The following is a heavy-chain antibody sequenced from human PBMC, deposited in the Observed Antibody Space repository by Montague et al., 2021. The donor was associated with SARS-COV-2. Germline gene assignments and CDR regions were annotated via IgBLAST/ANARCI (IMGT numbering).Heavy chain of an antibody. CDR2: IKQDGSEK. J-gene: IGHJ4*02. CDR1: GFTFSSYW. V-gene: IGHV3-7*01. D-gene: IGHD6-13*01. Sequence: SLRLSCAASGFTFSSYWMSWVRQAPGKGLEWVTNIKQDGSEKYYVDSVKGRFTISRDNAKNSLYLQMNSLRAEDTAVYYCARVPSSNWYFDYWAREPWSPSPQ. CDR3: ARVPSSNWYFDY.